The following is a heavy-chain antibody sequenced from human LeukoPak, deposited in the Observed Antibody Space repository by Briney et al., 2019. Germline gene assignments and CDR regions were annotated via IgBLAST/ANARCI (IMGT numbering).Heavy chain of an antibody. CDR3: ARRNDFGI. CDR2: IYYSGGT. J-gene: IGHJ3*02. CDR1: GDSISSGGFH. Sequence: SETLSLTCTASGDSISSGGFHWGWIRQPPEKGLEWIGTIYYSGGTYYNPSLKSRVTISIDTSKNQFSLKLTSVTAADTAVYYCARRNDFGIWGQGTMVTVSS. V-gene: IGHV4-39*07.